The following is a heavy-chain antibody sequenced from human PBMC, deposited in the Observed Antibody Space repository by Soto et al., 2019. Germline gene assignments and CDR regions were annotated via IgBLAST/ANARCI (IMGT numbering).Heavy chain of an antibody. V-gene: IGHV3-23*01. Sequence: GGSLRLSCAASGFTFSSYAMSWVRQAPGKGLEWVSAISGSGGSTYYADSVKGQVTISADKSISTAYLQWSSLKASDTAMYYCARQDDSSSWTYLHPLDYWGQGTLVTVSS. CDR2: ISGSGGST. J-gene: IGHJ4*02. CDR1: GFTFSSYA. D-gene: IGHD6-13*01. CDR3: ARQDDSSSWTYLHPLDY.